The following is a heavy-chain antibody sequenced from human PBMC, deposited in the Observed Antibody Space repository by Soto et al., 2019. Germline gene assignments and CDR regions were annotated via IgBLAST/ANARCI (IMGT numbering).Heavy chain of an antibody. CDR2: ISYDGSNK. D-gene: IGHD2-2*01. Sequence: GGSLRHSFAASEFAFSTYPMHCVRQAPGKGLDWVALISYDGSNKYYADSVKGRFTISRDNSKNTLYLQMNSLRAEDTAVYYGAKDLCSSSSCYYNYGMDGWGQGTTVTVSS. J-gene: IGHJ6*02. CDR1: EFAFSTYP. V-gene: IGHV3-30-3*02. CDR3: AKDLCSSSSCYYNYGMDG.